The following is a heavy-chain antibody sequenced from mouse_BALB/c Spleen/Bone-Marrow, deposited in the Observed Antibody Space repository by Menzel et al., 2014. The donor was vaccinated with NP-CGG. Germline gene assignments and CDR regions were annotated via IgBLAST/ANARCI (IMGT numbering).Heavy chain of an antibody. CDR3: ARQILRGFGY. CDR2: ISSGGGST. Sequence: DVKLQESGGGLVKPGGSLKLSCAASGFAFSSYDMSWVRQTPEKRLEWVAYISSGGGSTYYADTVKGRFTISRDNAKYTLYLQMSSLKSEDTAMYYCARQILRGFGYWGQGTPVTVSA. V-gene: IGHV5-12-1*01. J-gene: IGHJ3*02. D-gene: IGHD1-1*01. CDR1: GFAFSSYD.